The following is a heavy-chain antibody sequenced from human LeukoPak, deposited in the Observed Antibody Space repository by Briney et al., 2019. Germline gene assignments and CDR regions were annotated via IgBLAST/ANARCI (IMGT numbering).Heavy chain of an antibody. CDR2: INPSGGST. CDR1: GYTFSSYY. D-gene: IGHD3-22*01. V-gene: IGHV1-46*01. CDR3: ARDTANYYYDSSGYYFDY. J-gene: IGHJ4*02. Sequence: ASVKVSCKASGYTFSSYYLHWMRQAPGQGLEWMGIINPSGGSTSYAQKFQGRVTMTRDTSTSTVYMELSTLRSEDTAVYYCARDTANYYYDSSGYYFDYWGQGTLVTVSS.